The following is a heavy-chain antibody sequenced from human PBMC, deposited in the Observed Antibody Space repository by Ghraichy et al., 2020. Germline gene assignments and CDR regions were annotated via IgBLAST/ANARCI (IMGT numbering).Heavy chain of an antibody. J-gene: IGHJ4*02. CDR1: GYSISSGDY. V-gene: IGHV4-38-2*01. Sequence: SRTLSLTCGVSGYSISSGDYWGWIRQPPGKRLEWIGNIYQSGRTWYNPSFKSRVTISVDTSKNQFSLKLTSVTAADTAVYYCASHRSGSSFYIYWGQGTMVTVSS. CDR2: IYQSGRT. D-gene: IGHD2-2*01. CDR3: ASHRSGSSFYIY.